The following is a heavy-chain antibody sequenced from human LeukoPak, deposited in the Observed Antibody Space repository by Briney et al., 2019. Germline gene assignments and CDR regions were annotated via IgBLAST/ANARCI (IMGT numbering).Heavy chain of an antibody. CDR1: GGSFSGYY. CDR2: INHSGST. D-gene: IGHD2-2*02. J-gene: IGHJ5*02. CDR3: AGRYRSSTSCYTWFDP. Sequence: PSETLSLTCAVYGGSFSGYYWSWIRQPPGKGLEWIGEINHSGSTNYNPSLKSRVTISVDTSKNQFSLKLSSVTAADTAVYYCAGRYRSSTSCYTWFDPWGQGTLVTVSS. V-gene: IGHV4-34*01.